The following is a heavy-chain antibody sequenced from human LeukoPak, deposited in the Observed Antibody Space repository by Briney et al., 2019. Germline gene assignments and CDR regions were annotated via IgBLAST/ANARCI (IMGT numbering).Heavy chain of an antibody. Sequence: PEGSLRLSCAASGFTFSSYAMSWVRQAPGKGLEWVSAISGSGGSTYYADSVKGRFTISRDNSKNTLYLQMNSLRAEDTAVYYCAKIWFRELLSPFDYWGQGTLVTVSS. J-gene: IGHJ4*02. CDR2: ISGSGGST. CDR3: AKIWFRELLSPFDY. D-gene: IGHD3-10*01. V-gene: IGHV3-23*01. CDR1: GFTFSSYA.